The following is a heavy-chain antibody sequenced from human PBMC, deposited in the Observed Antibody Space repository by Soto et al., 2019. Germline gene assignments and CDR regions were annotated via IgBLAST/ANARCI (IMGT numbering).Heavy chain of an antibody. CDR1: GYTFTDYW. J-gene: IGHJ6*02. CDR3: ARGGSSWYSYYYYGMDV. V-gene: IGHV5-51*01. D-gene: IGHD6-13*01. CDR2: IYPGDSDT. Sequence: GEYLKISCKGSGYTFTDYWIGWVRQLPGKGLEWMGIIYPGDSDTRYSPSFQGHVTITVDKSTSTAYLQWNTLKLSSVTAADTAVYYCARGGSSWYSYYYYGMDVWGQGTTVTVSS.